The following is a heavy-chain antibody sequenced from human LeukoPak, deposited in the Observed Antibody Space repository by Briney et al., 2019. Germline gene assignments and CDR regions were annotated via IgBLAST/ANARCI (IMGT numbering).Heavy chain of an antibody. CDR1: GFTFSSYW. D-gene: IGHD7-27*01. V-gene: IGHV3-7*01. J-gene: IGHJ3*02. CDR3: ARLITGDDAFDI. CDR2: IKQDGSER. Sequence: GGSLRLSCAASGFTFSSYWMSWVRQAPGKGLEWVANIKQDGSERYYVDSVKGRFTISRDNAKNSLFLQVNSLRAGDTAVYYCARLITGDDAFDIWGQGTMVTVSS.